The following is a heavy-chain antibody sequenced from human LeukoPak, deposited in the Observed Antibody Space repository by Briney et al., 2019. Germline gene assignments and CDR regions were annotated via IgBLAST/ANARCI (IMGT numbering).Heavy chain of an antibody. CDR2: SNWNGGST. CDR3: ARGDLRYFDWLPSIYYFDY. J-gene: IGHJ4*02. Sequence: GGSLRLSCAASGFTFDDYGMSWVRQAPGKGLEWVSGSNWNGGSTGYADSVKGRFTISRDNAKNSLYLQMNSLRAEDTALYHCARGDLRYFDWLPSIYYFDYWGQGTLVTVSS. CDR1: GFTFDDYG. V-gene: IGHV3-20*01. D-gene: IGHD3-9*01.